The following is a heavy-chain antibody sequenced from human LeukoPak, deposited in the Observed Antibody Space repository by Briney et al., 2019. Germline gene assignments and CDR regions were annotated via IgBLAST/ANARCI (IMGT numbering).Heavy chain of an antibody. CDR3: ARVYYDRRLYYYYYYMDV. CDR2: IYYSGST. J-gene: IGHJ6*03. D-gene: IGHD3-22*01. CDR1: GGSISSYY. Sequence: SETLSLTCTVSGGSISSYYWSWIRQPPGKGLEWIGYIYYSGSTNYNPSLKSRVTISVDTSKNQFSLKLSSVTAADTAVYYCARVYYDRRLYYYYYYMDVWGKGTTVTVSS. V-gene: IGHV4-59*01.